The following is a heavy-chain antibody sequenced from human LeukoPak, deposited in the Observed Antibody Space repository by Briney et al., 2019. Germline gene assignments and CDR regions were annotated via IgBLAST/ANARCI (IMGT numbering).Heavy chain of an antibody. CDR2: IYHSGST. D-gene: IGHD2-2*01. CDR1: GGSISSYY. J-gene: IGHJ4*02. V-gene: IGHV4-59*08. CDR3: AKRYCSSTTCYDDRGAFDY. Sequence: SETLSLTCSVSGGSISSYYWSWIRQPPGKGLEWIGSIYHSGSTYYNPSLKSRVTISVDTSKNQFSLKLSSVTAADTAVYYCAKRYCSSTTCYDDRGAFDYWGQGTLVTVSS.